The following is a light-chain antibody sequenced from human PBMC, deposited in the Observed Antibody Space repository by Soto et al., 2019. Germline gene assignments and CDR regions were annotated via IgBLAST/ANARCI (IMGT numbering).Light chain of an antibody. CDR1: QSLRSS. V-gene: IGKV3D-15*01. CDR3: QQYNNWPVT. Sequence: EIVMTQSPATLSVSPGERATLSCRASQSLRSSLAWYQQKPGQAPRLLIHGASTRATGIAARFSGSGSGTEFTLTISGLQSEDFATYYCQQYNNWPVTFGGGTKVDIK. J-gene: IGKJ4*01. CDR2: GAS.